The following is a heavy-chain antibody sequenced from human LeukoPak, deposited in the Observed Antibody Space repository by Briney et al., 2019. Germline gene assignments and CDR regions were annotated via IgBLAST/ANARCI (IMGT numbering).Heavy chain of an antibody. V-gene: IGHV3-20*04. CDR1: GFNFDDYG. Sequence: GGSLRLSCAASGFNFDDYGMSWVRQAPGKGLEWVSGINWNGGSTGYADSVKGRFTISRDNAKNSLYLQMNSLRAEDTALYYCARDGIYSSSWYSPSDYWGQGTLVTVSS. D-gene: IGHD6-13*01. CDR2: INWNGGST. J-gene: IGHJ4*02. CDR3: ARDGIYSSSWYSPSDY.